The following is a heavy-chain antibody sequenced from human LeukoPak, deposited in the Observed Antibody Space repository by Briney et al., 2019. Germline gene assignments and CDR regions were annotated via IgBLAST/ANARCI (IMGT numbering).Heavy chain of an antibody. CDR1: GGTFSSYA. Sequence: GSSVKVSCKASGGTFSSYAISWVRQAPGQGLEWMGGIIPIFGTANYAQKFQGRVTITADKSTSTAYMELSSLRSEDTAVYYCARALHVQPERLRGDYGMDVWGKGTTVTVSS. J-gene: IGHJ6*04. CDR2: IIPIFGTA. CDR3: ARALHVQPERLRGDYGMDV. V-gene: IGHV1-69*06. D-gene: IGHD1-1*01.